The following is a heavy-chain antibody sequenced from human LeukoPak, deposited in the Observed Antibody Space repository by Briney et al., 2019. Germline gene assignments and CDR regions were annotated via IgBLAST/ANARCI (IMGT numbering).Heavy chain of an antibody. J-gene: IGHJ4*02. CDR2: INHSGST. V-gene: IGHV4-34*01. CDR3: ASTYYYDSSGYHW. CDR1: GGSFSWFY. Sequence: SAPPSLPFAVFGGSFSWFYWGWVRPPPGEGAGGVWEINHSGSTNYNPSLKSRVTISVDTSKNQFSLKLSSVTAADTAVYYCASTYYYDSSGYHWWGQGTLVTVSS. D-gene: IGHD3-22*01.